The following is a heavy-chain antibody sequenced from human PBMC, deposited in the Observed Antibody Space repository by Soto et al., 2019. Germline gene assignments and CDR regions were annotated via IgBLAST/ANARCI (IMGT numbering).Heavy chain of an antibody. V-gene: IGHV4-34*01. Sequence: SETLSLTCAVYGGSFSGYYWSWIRQPPGKGLEWIGEINHSGSTNYNPSLKSRVTISVDTSKNQFSLKLSFVTAGVTALFFLARTSLRDRGGYYYSEFDYWGRGTLVTVS. CDR2: INHSGST. J-gene: IGHJ4*02. CDR1: GGSFSGYY. CDR3: ARTSLRDRGGYYYSEFDY. D-gene: IGHD3-22*01.